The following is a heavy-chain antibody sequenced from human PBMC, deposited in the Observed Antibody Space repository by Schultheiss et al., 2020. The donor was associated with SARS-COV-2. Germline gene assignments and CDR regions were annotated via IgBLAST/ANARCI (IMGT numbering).Heavy chain of an antibody. CDR2: IYSDRST. J-gene: IGHJ6*02. Sequence: GESLKISCAASGFTFSSYWMSWVRQAPGKGLEWVSLIYSDRSTYYADSVKGRFTISRDNSKNTLYLQMNSLRAEDTAVYYCAKVTGGNYYYGMDVWGQGTTVTVSS. V-gene: IGHV3-66*01. D-gene: IGHD2-8*02. CDR3: AKVTGGNYYYGMDV. CDR1: GFTFSSYW.